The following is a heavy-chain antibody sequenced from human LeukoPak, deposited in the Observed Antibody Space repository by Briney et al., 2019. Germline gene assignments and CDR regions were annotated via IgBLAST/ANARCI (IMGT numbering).Heavy chain of an antibody. Sequence: SETLSLTCTVSGGSITNYYWSWIRQPPGKGLEWIGFSYYNGNTNYNPSLKSRVTISVDMSKNQFSLKLSSVTAADTAVYYCARMAMRVVGYWGQGTLVTVSS. CDR1: GGSITNYY. CDR2: SYYNGNT. V-gene: IGHV4-59*12. CDR3: ARMAMRVVGY. D-gene: IGHD2-15*01. J-gene: IGHJ4*02.